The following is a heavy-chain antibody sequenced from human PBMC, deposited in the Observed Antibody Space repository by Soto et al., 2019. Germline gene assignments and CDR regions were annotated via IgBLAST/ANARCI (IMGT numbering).Heavy chain of an antibody. CDR3: ATLYSGSNYQDY. J-gene: IGHJ4*02. CDR2: FDPEDGET. CDR1: GYTLTELS. D-gene: IGHD1-26*01. V-gene: IGHV1-24*01. Sequence: ASVKVSCKVSGYTLTELSMHWVRQAPGKGLEWMGGFDPEDGETIYAQKFQGRVTMTEDTSTDTAYMELSSLRSEDTAVYYCATLYSGSNYQDYWGQGTLVTVS.